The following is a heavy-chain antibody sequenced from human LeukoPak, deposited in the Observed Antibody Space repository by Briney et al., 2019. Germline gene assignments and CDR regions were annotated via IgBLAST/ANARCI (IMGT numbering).Heavy chain of an antibody. CDR3: ARRGGRYFDWFRFRLDY. V-gene: IGHV4-39*01. CDR1: GVSISSSNSY. J-gene: IGHJ4*02. D-gene: IGHD3-9*01. CDR2: IYYSGNT. Sequence: SETLSLTCTVSGVSISSSNSYWGWIRQPPGKGLEWIGSIYYSGNTYYNASLKSQVSISIDTSKNQFSLRLTSVTAADTAVYYCARRGGRYFDWFRFRLDYWGQGTLVTVSS.